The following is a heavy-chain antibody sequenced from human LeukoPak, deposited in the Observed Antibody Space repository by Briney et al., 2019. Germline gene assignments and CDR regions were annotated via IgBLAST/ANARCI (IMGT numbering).Heavy chain of an antibody. V-gene: IGHV1-18*01. CDR2: ISAYNGNT. J-gene: IGHJ4*02. CDR3: ARDRGVVVPAATLDY. CDR1: GYTFTSYD. Sequence: GASVKVSCKASGYTFTSYDISWVRQAPGQGLEWMGWISAYNGNTNYAQKLQGRVTMTTDTSTSTAYMELRSLRSDDTAVYYCARDRGVVVPAATLDYWGQGTLVTVSS. D-gene: IGHD2-2*01.